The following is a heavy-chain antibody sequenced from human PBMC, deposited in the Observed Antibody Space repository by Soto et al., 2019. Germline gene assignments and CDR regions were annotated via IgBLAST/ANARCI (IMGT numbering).Heavy chain of an antibody. CDR1: GFTFSSYW. J-gene: IGHJ6*02. V-gene: IGHV3-74*01. CDR2: ITHDGTLT. Sequence: EVQLVESGGGLVQPGGSLRLSCAASGFTFSSYWMHWYRQTPGXXXXWVSDITHDGTLTRYADSVKGRFTISRDNAKXXXXXXXXXXXXXXXXXXXXXXXXXXXXXXXXXXXXXXXVWGQGTTVTVSS. CDR3: XXXXXXXXXXXXXXXXXXXV.